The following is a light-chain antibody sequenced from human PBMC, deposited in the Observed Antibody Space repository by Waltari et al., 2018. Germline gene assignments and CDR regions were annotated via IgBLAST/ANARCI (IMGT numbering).Light chain of an antibody. CDR3: QHYHQWPPYT. J-gene: IGKJ2*01. V-gene: IGKV3-15*01. CDR1: QTISNN. Sequence: EIVLTQSPSTLSVSPGERAILSCRASQTISNNLAWYQQRPGQPPRRLIYGASARAAAIPVRFSGSGSGTEFTLTISGLQSEDFAVYYCQHYHQWPPYTFGQGTKVE. CDR2: GAS.